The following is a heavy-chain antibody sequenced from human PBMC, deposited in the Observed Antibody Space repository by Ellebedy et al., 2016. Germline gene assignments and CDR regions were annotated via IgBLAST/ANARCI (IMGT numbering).Heavy chain of an antibody. Sequence: GGSLRLXXAASGFTFDDYAMHWVRQAPGKGLEWVSGISWNSGSIGYADSVKGRFTISRDNAKNSLYLQMNSLRAEDTALYYCAKDSQLLPQGAFDIWGQGTMVTVSS. CDR2: ISWNSGSI. D-gene: IGHD2-15*01. V-gene: IGHV3-9*01. CDR3: AKDSQLLPQGAFDI. CDR1: GFTFDDYA. J-gene: IGHJ3*02.